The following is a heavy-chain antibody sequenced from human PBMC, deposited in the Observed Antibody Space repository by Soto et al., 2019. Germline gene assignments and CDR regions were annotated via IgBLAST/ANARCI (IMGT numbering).Heavy chain of an antibody. CDR1: GYTFTSYY. V-gene: IGHV1-46*03. CDR2: INPSGGST. J-gene: IGHJ6*03. Sequence: ASVKVSCKASGYTFTSYYMHWVRQAPGQGLEWMGIINPSGGSTSYAQKFQGRVTMTRDTSTSTVYMELSSLRSEDTAVYYCATGVGMTTVITPYYYYMDVWGKGTTVTVS. CDR3: ATGVGMTTVITPYYYYMDV. D-gene: IGHD4-17*01.